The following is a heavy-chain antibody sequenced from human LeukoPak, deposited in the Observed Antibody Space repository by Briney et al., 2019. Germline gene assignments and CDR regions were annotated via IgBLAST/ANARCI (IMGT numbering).Heavy chain of an antibody. Sequence: ASVKVSCKASGYTFTSYAMHWVRQAPGQRLEWMGWINAGNGNTKYSQKFQGRVTMTTDTSTSTAYMELRSLRSDDTAVYYCARLWNDDWFDPWGQGTLVTVSS. D-gene: IGHD1-1*01. CDR1: GYTFTSYA. CDR2: INAGNGNT. CDR3: ARLWNDDWFDP. V-gene: IGHV1-3*01. J-gene: IGHJ5*02.